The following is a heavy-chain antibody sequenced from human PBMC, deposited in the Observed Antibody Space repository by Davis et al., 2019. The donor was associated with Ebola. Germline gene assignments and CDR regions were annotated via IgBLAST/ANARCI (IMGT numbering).Heavy chain of an antibody. J-gene: IGHJ6*02. Sequence: MPSETLSLTCAVYGSPFSGHYWSWVRQPPGKGLEWIGEIKHTGDMKFNPSLKSRVTMSVDTSKNQFSLKLRSVTAADTAVYYCASTFYKGIVVSPEDGMDVWGPGTTVIVSS. CDR2: IKHTGDM. V-gene: IGHV4-34*01. D-gene: IGHD2-2*01. CDR3: ASTFYKGIVVSPEDGMDV. CDR1: GSPFSGHY.